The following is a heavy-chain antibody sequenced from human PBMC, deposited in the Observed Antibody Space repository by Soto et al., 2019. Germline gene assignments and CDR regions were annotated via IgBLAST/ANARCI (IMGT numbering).Heavy chain of an antibody. J-gene: IGHJ6*02. CDR3: ARQSGSQHRYGMDV. CDR1: GGSISSGGYY. CDR2: IYYSGST. Sequence: QVQLQESGPGLVKPSQTLSLTCTVSGGSISSGGYYWSWIRQHPGKGLEWIGYIYYSGSTYYNPSLTSRVTISVDTSKNQFSLKLSSVTAADTAVYYCARQSGSQHRYGMDVWGQGTTVTVSS. V-gene: IGHV4-31*03. D-gene: IGHD2-2*01.